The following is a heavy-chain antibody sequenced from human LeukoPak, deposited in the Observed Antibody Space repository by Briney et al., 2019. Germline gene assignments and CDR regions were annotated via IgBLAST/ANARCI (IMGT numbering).Heavy chain of an antibody. J-gene: IGHJ4*02. D-gene: IGHD3-10*01. V-gene: IGHV3-23*01. CDR1: GFTFSNAW. Sequence: GGSLRLSCAASGFTFSNAWMSWVRQAPGRGLEWVSSINGSGAETWYTDSVKGRFTISRDNSKNTLYLQMNSLRAEDTAVYHCAKDYRGSDPMFDYWGQGTLVTVSS. CDR2: INGSGAET. CDR3: AKDYRGSDPMFDY.